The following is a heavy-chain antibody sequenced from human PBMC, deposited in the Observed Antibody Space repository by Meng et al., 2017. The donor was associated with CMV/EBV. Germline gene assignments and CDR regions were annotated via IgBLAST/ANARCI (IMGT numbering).Heavy chain of an antibody. CDR1: GFTFSSYA. CDR2: IYSGGSST. Sequence: GGSLRLSCAASGFTFSSYAMSWVRQAPGKGLEWVSVIYSGGSSTSYADSVKGRFTISRDNSKNTLYLQMNSLRAEDTAVYYCAKGGLRFLGRYGMDVWGQGTTVTVSS. D-gene: IGHD3-3*01. CDR3: AKGGLRFLGRYGMDV. V-gene: IGHV3-23*03. J-gene: IGHJ6*02.